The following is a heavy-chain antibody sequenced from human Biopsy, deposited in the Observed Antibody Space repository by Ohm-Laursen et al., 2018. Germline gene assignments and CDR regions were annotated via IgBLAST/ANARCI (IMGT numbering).Heavy chain of an antibody. CDR2: INPNNDNT. CDR1: GYSFTNYY. V-gene: IGHV1-46*01. J-gene: IGHJ4*02. Sequence: ASVKVYCKASGYSFTNYYLHWVRQAPGQGLQWMGRINPNNDNTVYAQQFQGRVTMTKDTSTSTVYMDLSSLTFDDSAVYYCARGPRGLVAITATAYYFDFWGQGNLVTVSS. D-gene: IGHD1-20*01. CDR3: ARGPRGLVAITATAYYFDF.